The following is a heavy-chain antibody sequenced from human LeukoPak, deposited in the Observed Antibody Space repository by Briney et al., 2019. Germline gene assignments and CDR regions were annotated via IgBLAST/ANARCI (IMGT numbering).Heavy chain of an antibody. D-gene: IGHD2-15*01. CDR2: VNPDNGGT. Sequence: ASVRVSCKASGYTCIAYYMHWFRQATGQGLEWMGWVNPDNGGTDSAQKFRGRVTMTSGTSISTAYMELSGLTSDDTAVYYCARGPATAAFDSWGQGTMVTVSS. V-gene: IGHV1-2*02. CDR1: GYTCIAYY. CDR3: ARGPATAAFDS. J-gene: IGHJ3*02.